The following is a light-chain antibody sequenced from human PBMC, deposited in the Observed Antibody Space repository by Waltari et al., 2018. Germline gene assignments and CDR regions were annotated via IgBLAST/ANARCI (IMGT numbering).Light chain of an antibody. CDR3: ATWDDNLKGPV. CDR2: NNN. CDR1: SSILTSNT. V-gene: IGLV1-44*01. Sequence: QSVLTPPPSASGTPGRRVTISCYGSSSILTSNTVTWYQRLPGTAPKLLMYNNNQRPSGVPDRFSGSKSDTSASLVISGLQSGDEADYFCATWDDNLKGPVFGGGTKVTVL. J-gene: IGLJ3*02.